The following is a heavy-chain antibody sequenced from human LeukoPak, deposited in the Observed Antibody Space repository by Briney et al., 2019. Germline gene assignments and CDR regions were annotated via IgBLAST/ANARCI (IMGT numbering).Heavy chain of an antibody. CDR3: AKGLNVAVAGLRLDH. J-gene: IGHJ4*02. D-gene: IGHD6-19*01. CDR1: GFTLSDYE. CDR2: ISSSGSTI. V-gene: IGHV3-48*03. Sequence: PGGSLRLSCAASGFTLSDYEMNWARQAPGKGLEWVSYISSSGSTIYYADSVKGRFTISSDNAKNSLYLQMNGLRADDTAVYYCAKGLNVAVAGLRLDHWGQGSLVTVSS.